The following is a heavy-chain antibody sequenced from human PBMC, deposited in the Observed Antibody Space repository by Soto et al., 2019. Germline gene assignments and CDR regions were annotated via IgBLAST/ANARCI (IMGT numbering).Heavy chain of an antibody. CDR2: IYYSGST. J-gene: IGHJ6*02. D-gene: IGHD5-12*01. V-gene: IGHV4-59*01. CDR1: GGSISSYY. Sequence: PSETLSLTCTVSGGSISSYYWSWIRQPPGKGLEWIGYIYYSGSTNYNPSLKSRVTISVDTSKNQFSLKLSSVTAADTAVYYCARGAGWLQFGWYYYYGMDVWGQGTTVTVS. CDR3: ARGAGWLQFGWYYYYGMDV.